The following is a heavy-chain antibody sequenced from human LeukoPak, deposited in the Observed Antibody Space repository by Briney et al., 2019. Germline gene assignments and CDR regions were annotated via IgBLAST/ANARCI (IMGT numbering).Heavy chain of an antibody. CDR3: ARATAMVGYYFDY. Sequence: PGRSLRLSCAASGFTFSSYAMHWVRQAPGKGLEWVAVISYDGSNKYYADSVKGRFTISRDNSKNTLYLQMNSLRAKDTAVYYCARATAMVGYYFDYWGQGTLVTVSS. J-gene: IGHJ4*02. CDR1: GFTFSSYA. D-gene: IGHD5-18*01. V-gene: IGHV3-30*04. CDR2: ISYDGSNK.